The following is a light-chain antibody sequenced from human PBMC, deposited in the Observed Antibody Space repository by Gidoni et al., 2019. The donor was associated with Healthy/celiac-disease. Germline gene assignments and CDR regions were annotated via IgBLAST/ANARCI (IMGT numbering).Light chain of an antibody. J-gene: IGKJ4*01. CDR2: AAS. V-gene: IGKV1-39*01. CDR3: QQSYSTPPVT. CDR1: QIISSY. Sequence: DIQMTQSPSSLSASVGDRVNITCRASQIISSYLNWYQQKPGKAPKLLIYAASSLQSGVPSRFSGSGSGTDFTLTISSLQPEDFATYYCQQSYSTPPVTFGGGTKVEIK.